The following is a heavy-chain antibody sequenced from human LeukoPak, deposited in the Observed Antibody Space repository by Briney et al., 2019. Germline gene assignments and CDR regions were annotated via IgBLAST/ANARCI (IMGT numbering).Heavy chain of an antibody. CDR1: GFKFSNYW. J-gene: IGHJ4*02. CDR2: IKQDGSEI. V-gene: IGHV3-7*01. Sequence: GGSLRLSCAASGFKFSNYWMSWVRQAPGKGLEWVANIKQDGSEIDYVDFMKGRFTISRDNAKNSVHLQVNSLRAEDTAVYHCARIGYRSSSFDYWGQGTLVTVSS. CDR3: ARIGYRSSSFDY. D-gene: IGHD6-13*01.